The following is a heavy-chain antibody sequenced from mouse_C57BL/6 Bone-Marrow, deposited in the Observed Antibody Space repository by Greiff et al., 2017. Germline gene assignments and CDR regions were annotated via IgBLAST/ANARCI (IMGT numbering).Heavy chain of an antibody. Sequence: QVQLQQSGAELARPGASVKLSCKASGYTFTSYGISWVKQRTGQGLEWIGEIYPRSGNTYYNEKFKGKATLTADKSSSTAYMELRSLTSEDSAVYFCAREDLSLLPFAYWGQGTLVTVSA. CDR3: AREDLSLLPFAY. CDR1: GYTFTSYG. V-gene: IGHV1-81*01. D-gene: IGHD2-10*01. J-gene: IGHJ3*01. CDR2: IYPRSGNT.